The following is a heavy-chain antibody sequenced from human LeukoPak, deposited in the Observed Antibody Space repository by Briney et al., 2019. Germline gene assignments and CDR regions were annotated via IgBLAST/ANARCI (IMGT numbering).Heavy chain of an antibody. Sequence: SETLSLTCAVYGGSFSGYYWSWIRQPPGKGLEWIGEINHSGSTNYNPSLKSRVTISVDTSKNQFSLELSSVTAADTAVYYCAGTSGIVGATKTFDYWGQGTLVTVSS. D-gene: IGHD1-26*01. CDR3: AGTSGIVGATKTFDY. V-gene: IGHV4-34*01. CDR1: GGSFSGYY. CDR2: INHSGST. J-gene: IGHJ4*02.